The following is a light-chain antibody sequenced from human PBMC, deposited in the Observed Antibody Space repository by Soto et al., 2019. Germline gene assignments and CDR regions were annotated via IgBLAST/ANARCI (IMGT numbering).Light chain of an antibody. J-gene: IGLJ2*01. V-gene: IGLV2-23*02. CDR1: SSDVGSYNL. Sequence: QSVLTQPASVSGSPGQSITISCTRTSSDVGSYNLVSWYQQHPGKAPKLMIYEVSKRPSGVSNRFSGSKSGNTASLTISGRQAEDEADYYCCSYAGSSTFVFGGGTKLTVL. CDR2: EVS. CDR3: CSYAGSSTFV.